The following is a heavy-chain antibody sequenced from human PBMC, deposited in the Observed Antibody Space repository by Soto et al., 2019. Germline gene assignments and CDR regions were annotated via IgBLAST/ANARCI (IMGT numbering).Heavy chain of an antibody. D-gene: IGHD3-10*02. Sequence: LSLTCTVSGGSVGSGAYYWSWIRQPPGNALEWIGYIQYSGGTNYNSSLKSRVTISVDRSRNQFSLKLTSVTAADTAFYYCARHDYSDRTFDIWGQGTMVTVSS. CDR1: GGSVGSGAYY. CDR2: IQYSGGT. J-gene: IGHJ3*02. CDR3: ARHDYSDRTFDI. V-gene: IGHV4-61*08.